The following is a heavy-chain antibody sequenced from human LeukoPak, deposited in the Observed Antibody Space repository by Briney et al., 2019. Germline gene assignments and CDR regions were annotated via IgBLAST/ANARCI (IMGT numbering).Heavy chain of an antibody. CDR3: ARDLGGYDPF. CDR1: GFTFDDYA. J-gene: IGHJ4*02. Sequence: GRSLRLSCAASGFTFDDYAMHWVRQAPGKGLEWVSGISWNSGSIGYADSVKGRFTISRDNAKNSLYLQMNSLRVGDTAVYYCARDLGGYDPFWGQGTLVTVSS. V-gene: IGHV3-9*01. CDR2: ISWNSGSI. D-gene: IGHD5-12*01.